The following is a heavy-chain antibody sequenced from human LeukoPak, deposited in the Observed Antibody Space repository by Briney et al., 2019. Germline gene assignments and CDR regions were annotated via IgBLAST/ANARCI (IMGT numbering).Heavy chain of an antibody. CDR1: GYSISSGYY. D-gene: IGHD6-13*01. CDR3: AREEGNGRAAAGRDY. J-gene: IGHJ4*02. V-gene: IGHV4-38-2*02. CDR2: IYHSGST. Sequence: SETLSLTCTVSGYSISSGYYWGWIRQPPGKGLEWIGSIYHSGSTYYNPSLKSRVTISVDTPKNQFPLKLSSVTAADTAVYYCAREEGNGRAAAGRDYWGQGTLVTVSS.